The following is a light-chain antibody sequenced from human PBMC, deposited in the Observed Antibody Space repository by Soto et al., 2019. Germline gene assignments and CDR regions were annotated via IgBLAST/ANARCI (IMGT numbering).Light chain of an antibody. CDR2: DAS. CDR3: QQYNKWPPIT. V-gene: IGKV3D-15*01. Sequence: ETVLTQSPAMLSLSPGERAKVFCRASQSISRYLAWYQQKPGQAPRLLIYDASNRATGTPARFSGSGSGTEFTLTINSLQSEDFAVYYCQQYNKWPPITFGQGTRLEIK. CDR1: QSISRY. J-gene: IGKJ5*01.